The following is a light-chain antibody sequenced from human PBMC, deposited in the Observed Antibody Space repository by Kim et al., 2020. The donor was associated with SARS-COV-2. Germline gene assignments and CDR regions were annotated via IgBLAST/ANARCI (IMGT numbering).Light chain of an antibody. CDR1: QGITRNY. J-gene: IGKJ1*01. CDR3: QHYGSSSGT. Sequence: SPGERAPLSCGASQGITRNYLAWYQQKGGQAPRLLIHSASSRATGIPDRISGSGSGTDFTLTISRLEPEDFAVYYCQHYGSSSGTFGPGTKVDIK. V-gene: IGKV3-20*01. CDR2: SAS.